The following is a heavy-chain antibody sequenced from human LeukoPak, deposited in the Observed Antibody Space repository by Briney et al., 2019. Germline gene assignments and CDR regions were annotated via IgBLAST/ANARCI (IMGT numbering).Heavy chain of an antibody. J-gene: IGHJ4*02. CDR3: ARLEYSSSSEGNY. CDR1: GFTFSSYS. Sequence: GGSLRLSCAASGFTFSSYSMNWVRQAPGKGLEWVSSISSSSSYIYYADSVKGRFTISRDNAKNSLYLQMNSLRAEDTAVYYCARLEYSSSSEGNYWGQGTLVTVSS. V-gene: IGHV3-21*01. CDR2: ISSSSSYI. D-gene: IGHD6-6*01.